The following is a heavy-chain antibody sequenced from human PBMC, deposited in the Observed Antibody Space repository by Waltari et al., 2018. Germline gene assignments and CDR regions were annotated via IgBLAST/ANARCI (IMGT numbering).Heavy chain of an antibody. CDR2: ILYSGST. J-gene: IGHJ3*02. V-gene: IGHV4-59*11. Sequence: QVQLQESGPGLVKPSETLSLTCPAPSASISSHSWSWIRQPPGKGLEWIGYILYSGSTNYNPSLKSRVTISVHTSKNQFSLNLSSMTAADTAVYYCARGDFWSAFDIWGQGTMVTVSS. D-gene: IGHD3-3*01. CDR1: SASISSHS. CDR3: ARGDFWSAFDI.